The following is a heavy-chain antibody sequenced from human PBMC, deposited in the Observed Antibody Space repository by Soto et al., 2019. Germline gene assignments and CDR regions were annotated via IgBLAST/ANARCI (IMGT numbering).Heavy chain of an antibody. V-gene: IGHV3-11*01. J-gene: IGHJ6*01. CDR2: ISSSGSTI. D-gene: IGHD2-21*02. CDR1: GFTFSDYC. Sequence: GGSLRLSCAASGFTFSDYCMSWIRQAPGKGLEWVSYISSSGSTIYYADSVKGRFTISRDNAKNSLYLQMNSLRAEDTAVYYCASGRVVVTAMGYYDYGTDVWGQGYKVNVSX. CDR3: ASGRVVVTAMGYYDYGTDV.